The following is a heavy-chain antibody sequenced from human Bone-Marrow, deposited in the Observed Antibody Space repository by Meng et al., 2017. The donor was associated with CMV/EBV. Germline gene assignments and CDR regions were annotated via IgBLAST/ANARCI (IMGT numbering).Heavy chain of an antibody. D-gene: IGHD3-22*01. CDR2: ISSSSSYI. J-gene: IGHJ4*02. CDR3: ARDGYYDTSGSLYYFDY. V-gene: IGHV3-21*01. CDR1: GFTFSSYS. Sequence: GESLKISCAASGFTFSSYSMNWVRQAPGKGLEWVSSISSSSSYIYYADSVKGRFTISRDNAKNSLYLQMNSLRAEDTAVFYCARDGYYDTSGSLYYFDYWGQGTLVTVSS.